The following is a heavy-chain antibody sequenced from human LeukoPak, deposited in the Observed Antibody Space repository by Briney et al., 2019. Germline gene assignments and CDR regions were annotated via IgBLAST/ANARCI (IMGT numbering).Heavy chain of an antibody. V-gene: IGHV3-20*04. CDR2: INWNSGVT. J-gene: IGHJ1*01. Sequence: GGSLRLSCAASGFTFDDYGMSWVRQVPGRGLEWICGINWNSGVTGCADSVKGRFNISRDNAKNSLFLQMNSLRDEDTAFYYCARGDGPTVTADYFQNWGQGTLVTVS. D-gene: IGHD4-17*01. CDR3: ARGDGPTVTADYFQN. CDR1: GFTFDDYG.